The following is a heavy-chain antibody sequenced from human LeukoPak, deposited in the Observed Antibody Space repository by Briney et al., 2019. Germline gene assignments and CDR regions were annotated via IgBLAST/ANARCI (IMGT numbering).Heavy chain of an antibody. V-gene: IGHV6-1*01. CDR3: ARDRSITMVRGSRADAFDI. CDR1: GDSVSSNSAA. D-gene: IGHD3-10*01. J-gene: IGHJ3*02. Sequence: SQTLSLTCAISGDSVSSNSAAWNWIRQSPSRGLEWLGRTYYRSKWYNDYAVSVKSRITINPDTSKNQFSLQLNSVTPEDTAVYYCARDRSITMVRGSRADAFDIWGQGTMVTVSS. CDR2: TYYRSKWYN.